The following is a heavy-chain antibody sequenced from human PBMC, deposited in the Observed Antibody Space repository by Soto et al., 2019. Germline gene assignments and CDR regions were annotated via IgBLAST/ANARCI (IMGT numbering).Heavy chain of an antibody. CDR1: GFTFSSYA. CDR2: ISYDGSNK. CDR3: ARDYLWFGADADYFDY. D-gene: IGHD3-10*01. Sequence: QVQLVESGGGVVQPGRSLRLSCAASGFTFSSYAMHWVRQAPGKGLEWVAVISYDGSNKYYADSVKGRFTISRDNSTNTLYLQMNSLRAEDTAVYYCARDYLWFGADADYFDYWGQGTLVTVSS. J-gene: IGHJ4*02. V-gene: IGHV3-30-3*01.